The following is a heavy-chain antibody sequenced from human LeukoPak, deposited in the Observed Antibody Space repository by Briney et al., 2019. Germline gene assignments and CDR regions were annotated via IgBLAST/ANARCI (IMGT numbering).Heavy chain of an antibody. V-gene: IGHV5-51*01. Sequence: GESLKISCKGSGYSFTSYWIGWVRQMPGKGLEWMGIIHPGDSDTRYSPSFQGQVTISADKSISTAYLQWSSLKASDTAMYYCARPYGSGSYYKPGNHDAFDIWGQGTMVTVSS. D-gene: IGHD3-10*01. CDR3: ARPYGSGSYYKPGNHDAFDI. CDR1: GYSFTSYW. J-gene: IGHJ3*02. CDR2: IHPGDSDT.